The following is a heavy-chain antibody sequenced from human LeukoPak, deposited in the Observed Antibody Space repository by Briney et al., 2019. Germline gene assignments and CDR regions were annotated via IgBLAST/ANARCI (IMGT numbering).Heavy chain of an antibody. V-gene: IGHV3-53*05. CDR1: GFSVSKNY. J-gene: IGHJ4*02. Sequence: PGGSLRLSCAASGFSVSKNYMSWVRQAAGKGLEWASIISGGGDTYYADSVKGRFTISRDNTENTLYLQMNSLRVEDTAVYYCAGLRKDPFGWSPFDYWGQGTLVTVPS. D-gene: IGHD3-10*01. CDR3: AGLRKDPFGWSPFDY. CDR2: ISGGGDT.